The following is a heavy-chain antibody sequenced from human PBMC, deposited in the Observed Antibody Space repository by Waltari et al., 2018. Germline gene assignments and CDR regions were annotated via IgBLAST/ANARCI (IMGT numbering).Heavy chain of an antibody. CDR2: SYYTGST. CDR1: GGAISGYY. CDR3: ARGHVDSPCDD. V-gene: IGHV4-59*01. D-gene: IGHD5-12*01. J-gene: IGHJ3*01. Sequence: VQLQESDLGLVKPSETLSLTCSVSGGAISGYYVRWTCQSPGKKLEWVGKSYYTGSTNYNHSLKSRATISLETSKNQRSLQLDSITAADTAVYYCARGHVDSPCDDWGQGAMVAVSS.